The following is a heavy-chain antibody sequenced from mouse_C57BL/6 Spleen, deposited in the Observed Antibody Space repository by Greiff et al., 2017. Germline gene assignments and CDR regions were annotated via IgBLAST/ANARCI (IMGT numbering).Heavy chain of an antibody. J-gene: IGHJ4*01. CDR2: IYPGDGDT. D-gene: IGHD2-3*01. V-gene: IGHV1-82*01. CDR1: GYAFSSSW. CDR3: ARRRLDDGCSYYARDY. Sequence: VQLQQSGPELVKPGASVKISCKASGYAFSSSWMNWVKQRPGKGLEWIGRIYPGDGDTNYNGKFKGKATLTADKSSSTAYMQLSSLTSEDSAVYVCARRRLDDGCSYYARDYWGQGTSVTVSS.